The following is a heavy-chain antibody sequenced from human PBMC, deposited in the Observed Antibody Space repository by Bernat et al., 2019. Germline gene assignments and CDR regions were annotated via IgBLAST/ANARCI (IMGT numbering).Heavy chain of an antibody. CDR1: GFTFSSYW. CDR2: INSDGSST. V-gene: IGHV3-74*01. Sequence: EVQLVESGGGLVQHGGSLRLSCAASGFTFSSYWMYWVRQAPGKGLVWVSRINSDGSSTSYADSVKGRFTISRDNAKNTLYLQMNSLRAEDTAVYYCAREGQQQLVHYGMDVWGQGTTVTVSS. D-gene: IGHD6-13*01. J-gene: IGHJ6*02. CDR3: AREGQQQLVHYGMDV.